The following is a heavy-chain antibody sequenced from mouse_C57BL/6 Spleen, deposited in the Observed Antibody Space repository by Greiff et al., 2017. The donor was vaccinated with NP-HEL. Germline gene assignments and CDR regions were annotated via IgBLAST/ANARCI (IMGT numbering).Heavy chain of an antibody. CDR2: ISSGSSTI. V-gene: IGHV5-17*01. J-gene: IGHJ4*01. Sequence: EVKLMESGGGLVKPGGSLKLSCAASGFTFSDYGMHWVRQAPEKGLEWVAYISSGSSTIYYADRVKGRFTISRDNGKNTLFLQMTRLMSEDTAMYYCARKGIYGNDGDYAMDYWGQGTSVTVSS. D-gene: IGHD2-2*01. CDR1: GFTFSDYG. CDR3: ARKGIYGNDGDYAMDY.